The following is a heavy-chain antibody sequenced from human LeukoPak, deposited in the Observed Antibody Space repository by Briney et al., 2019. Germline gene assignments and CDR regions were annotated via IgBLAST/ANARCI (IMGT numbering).Heavy chain of an antibody. Sequence: GESLKISCKGSGYSFTSCWISWVRQMPGKGLEWMGRIDPSDSYTNYSPSFQGHVTISADKSISTAYLQWSSLKASDTAMYYCARHIPGTTGTTHYYYGMDVWGKGTTVTVSS. J-gene: IGHJ6*04. CDR2: IDPSDSYT. CDR3: ARHIPGTTGTTHYYYGMDV. D-gene: IGHD1-1*01. V-gene: IGHV5-10-1*01. CDR1: GYSFTSCW.